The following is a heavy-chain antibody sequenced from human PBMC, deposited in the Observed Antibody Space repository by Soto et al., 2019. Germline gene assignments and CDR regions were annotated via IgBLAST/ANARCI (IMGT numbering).Heavy chain of an antibody. CDR1: GFTFSDYY. D-gene: IGHD2-15*01. CDR3: XRXPQXXXXGGSCQLWGDNWYFDL. J-gene: IGHJ2*01. Sequence: QVQLVESGGGLVKPGGSLRLSCAASGFTFSDYYMSWIRQAPGKGLEGVAYISSSGSTIYYADSVKGRFTNSRDNAKNSLYLQMNSLXAEDSAVYXCXRXPQXXXXGGSCQLWGDNWYFDLWGRGTLVTVSS. V-gene: IGHV3-11*01. CDR2: ISSSGSTI.